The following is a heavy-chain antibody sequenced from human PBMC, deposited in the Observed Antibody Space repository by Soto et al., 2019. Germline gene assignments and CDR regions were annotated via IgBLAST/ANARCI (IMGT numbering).Heavy chain of an antibody. Sequence: VGSLILSCAASGFTFSDYYMSWIRQAPGKGLEWVSYISSSGSTIYYADSVKGRFTISRDNAKNSLYLQMNSLRAEDTAVYYCARIKSGITIFGVVIPPLDYWGQGTLVTVSS. D-gene: IGHD3-3*01. CDR3: ARIKSGITIFGVVIPPLDY. CDR2: ISSSGSTI. V-gene: IGHV3-11*01. CDR1: GFTFSDYY. J-gene: IGHJ4*02.